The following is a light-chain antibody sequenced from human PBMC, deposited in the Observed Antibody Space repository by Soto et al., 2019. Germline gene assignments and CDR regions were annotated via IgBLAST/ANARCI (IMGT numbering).Light chain of an antibody. J-gene: IGKJ2*01. Sequence: DIQMTQSPSSLSASVGDRVPVTCRASQSIGTYVNWYQQKPGKAPYLLTYAASRLQSGVPSKFGGSGSGTDFTLTISRLQPEYFATYYCQQSYTTPYTFGQGTKLEIK. CDR1: QSIGTY. V-gene: IGKV1-39*01. CDR2: AAS. CDR3: QQSYTTPYT.